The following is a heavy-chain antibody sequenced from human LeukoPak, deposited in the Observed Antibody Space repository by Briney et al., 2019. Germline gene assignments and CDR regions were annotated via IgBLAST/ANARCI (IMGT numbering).Heavy chain of an antibody. CDR1: GGSISSYY. Sequence: SETLSLTCTVSGGSISSYYWSWIRQPPGKGLEWIGYISYSGSTNYNPSLKSRVTISVDMSKNQFSLKLSSVTAADTAVFYCARLYYHDTSGYYRTHYYFDDWGQGTLVTVSS. V-gene: IGHV4-59*08. CDR2: ISYSGST. D-gene: IGHD3-22*01. CDR3: ARLYYHDTSGYYRTHYYFDD. J-gene: IGHJ4*02.